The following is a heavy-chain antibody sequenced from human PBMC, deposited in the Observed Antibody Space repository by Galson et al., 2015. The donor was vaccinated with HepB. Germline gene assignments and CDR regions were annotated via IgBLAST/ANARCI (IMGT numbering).Heavy chain of an antibody. D-gene: IGHD4/OR15-4a*01. Sequence: SVKVSCKASGGTFSRYAINWVRQAPGQGLEWMGGITPIFGTANYAQKFQGRVTITADEYTSTAYMELRNLRSEDTAVYYCARGAGFKAYYFDYWGQGTLVTVSS. V-gene: IGHV1-69*13. CDR3: ARGAGFKAYYFDY. CDR2: ITPIFGTA. J-gene: IGHJ4*02. CDR1: GGTFSRYA.